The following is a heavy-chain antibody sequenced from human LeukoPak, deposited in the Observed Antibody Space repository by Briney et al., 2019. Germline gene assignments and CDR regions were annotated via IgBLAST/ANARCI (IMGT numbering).Heavy chain of an antibody. CDR1: GFTFSSYS. CDR3: ARLYRDYMDV. CDR2: ISSSSTII. V-gene: IGHV3-48*01. J-gene: IGHJ6*03. Sequence: GGSLRLSCAASGFTFSSYSMNWVRQAPGEGLEWVSYISSSSTIIYYADSVKGRFTISRDNAKNSLYLQMNSLRAEDTAVYYCARLYRDYMDVWGKGTTVTISS. D-gene: IGHD1-26*01.